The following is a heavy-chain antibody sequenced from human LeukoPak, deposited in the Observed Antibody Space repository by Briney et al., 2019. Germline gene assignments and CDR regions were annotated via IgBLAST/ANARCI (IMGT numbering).Heavy chain of an antibody. Sequence: SETLSLTCTVSGDSISSSSYYCAWIRQPPGKGLEWIGEINHSGSTNYNPSLKSRVTISVDTSKNQFSLKLSSVTAADTAVYYCARGGRGRSYGNFDLWGRGTLVTVSS. CDR1: GDSISSSSYY. V-gene: IGHV4-39*07. J-gene: IGHJ2*01. CDR3: ARGGRGRSYGNFDL. D-gene: IGHD5-18*01. CDR2: INHSGST.